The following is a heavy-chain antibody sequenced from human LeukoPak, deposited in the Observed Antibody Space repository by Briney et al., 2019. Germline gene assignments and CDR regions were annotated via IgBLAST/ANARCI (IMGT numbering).Heavy chain of an antibody. CDR2: IYYSGST. V-gene: IGHV4-39*02. Sequence: PSETLSLTCTVSGGSISSSSYYWAWIRQPPGKGLEWIGSIYYSGSTYYSPSLKSRFTISVDTSKNHFSLKVRSVIAADTAVYYCAKGESNSGWLLFDYWGQGTLVTVSS. J-gene: IGHJ4*02. D-gene: IGHD5-12*01. CDR1: GGSISSSSYY. CDR3: AKGESNSGWLLFDY.